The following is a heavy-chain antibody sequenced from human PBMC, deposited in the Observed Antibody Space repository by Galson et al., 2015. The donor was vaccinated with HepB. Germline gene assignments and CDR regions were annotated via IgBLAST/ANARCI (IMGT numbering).Heavy chain of an antibody. V-gene: IGHV3-7*01. J-gene: IGHJ3*02. CDR3: ARGGCSGGGCTKLAGAFDI. Sequence: SLRLSCAASGFTFSSYWMSWVRQAPGKGLEWVANIKQDGSEKYYVDSVKGRFTISRDNAKNSLYLQMNSLRAEDTAVYYCARGGCSGGGCTKLAGAFDIWGQGTMVTVSS. D-gene: IGHD2-15*01. CDR1: GFTFSSYW. CDR2: IKQDGSEK.